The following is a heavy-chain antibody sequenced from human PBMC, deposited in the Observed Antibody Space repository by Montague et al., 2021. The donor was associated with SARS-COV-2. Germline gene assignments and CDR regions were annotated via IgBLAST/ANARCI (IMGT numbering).Heavy chain of an antibody. CDR1: GESSDGYF. V-gene: IGHV4-34*01. CDR3: AKEREVVRAARTLVAFDL. CDR2: INHSGTA. D-gene: IGHD2-2*01. J-gene: IGHJ3*01. Sequence: SETLSLTCAVYGESSDGYFWSWIRLSPGKALEWIGEINHSGTANYNPSLKSRVGISVDTSKNQFTLKLTSVTAADTAMYYCAKEREVVRAARTLVAFDLWGQGTMVTVSS.